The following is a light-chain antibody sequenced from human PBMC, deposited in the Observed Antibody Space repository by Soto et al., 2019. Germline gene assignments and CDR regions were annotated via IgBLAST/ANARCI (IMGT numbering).Light chain of an antibody. V-gene: IGKV1-5*01. CDR2: HAS. CDR1: QNIGRW. CDR3: QQLNTLPFT. Sequence: DIQMTQSPSTLSASIGDRVTISCRASQNIGRWLAWYQQKPGTAPNLLIYHASNLRGGVPSRFSGSGSGTEFTLTISGLLPEDFATYHCQQLNTLPFTFGQGTRLEIK. J-gene: IGKJ5*01.